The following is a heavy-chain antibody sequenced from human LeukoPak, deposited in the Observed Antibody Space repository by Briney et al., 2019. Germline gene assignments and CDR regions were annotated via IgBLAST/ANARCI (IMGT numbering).Heavy chain of an antibody. CDR2: MNPNSGNT. CDR1: GYTFTSYD. D-gene: IGHD3-3*01. J-gene: IGHJ3*02. CDR3: ARRYYDFWSGYSDAFDI. V-gene: IGHV1-8*03. Sequence: ASVKVSCKASGYTFTSYDINWVRQATGQGLEWMGWMNPNSGNTGYAQKFQGRVTITRNTSISTAYMELSNLRSEDTAVYYCARRYYDFWSGYSDAFDIWGQGTMVTVSS.